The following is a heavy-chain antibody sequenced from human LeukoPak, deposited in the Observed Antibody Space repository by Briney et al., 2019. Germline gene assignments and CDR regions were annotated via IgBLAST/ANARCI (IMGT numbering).Heavy chain of an antibody. V-gene: IGHV4-39*01. D-gene: IGHD6-19*01. J-gene: IGHJ4*02. CDR1: GGSISSSSYY. Sequence: SETLSLTCTVPGGSISSSSYYWGWIRQPPGKGLEWIGSIYYSGSTYYNPSLKSRVTISVDTSKNQFSLKLSSVTAADTAVYYCASGEEQWLVFDFDYWGQGTLVTVSS. CDR3: ASGEEQWLVFDFDY. CDR2: IYYSGST.